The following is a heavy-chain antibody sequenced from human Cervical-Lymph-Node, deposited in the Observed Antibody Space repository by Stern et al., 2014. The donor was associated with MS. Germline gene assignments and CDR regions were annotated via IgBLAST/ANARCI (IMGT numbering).Heavy chain of an antibody. D-gene: IGHD6-25*01. V-gene: IGHV3-7*01. CDR2: IKQDGSED. J-gene: IGHJ4*02. CDR1: GFTFSNHW. Sequence: EVQLVESGGGLVQPGGSLRLSCAASGFTFSNHWMNWVRQAPGTGLEWVANIKQDGSEDYYVDSVKGRFTISRDNAKNSLYLQMNSLRAEDTAVYYCSRGVQGGFWGQGTLVTVSS. CDR3: SRGVQGGF.